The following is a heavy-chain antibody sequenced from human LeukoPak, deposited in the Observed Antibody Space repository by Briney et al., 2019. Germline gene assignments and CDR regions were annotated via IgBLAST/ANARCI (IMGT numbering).Heavy chain of an antibody. CDR2: ISYDGSNK. D-gene: IGHD3-22*01. J-gene: IGHJ4*02. Sequence: AGRSLRLSCAASGFTFSRSGMHWVRQAPGKGLEWVAVISYDGSNKYYADSVKGRFTISRDNSKNTLYLQMNSLRAGDTAVYYCAKDSYDRSGYYYYYFASWGQGTQVTVSS. CDR3: AKDSYDRSGYYYYYFAS. CDR1: GFTFSRSG. V-gene: IGHV3-30*18.